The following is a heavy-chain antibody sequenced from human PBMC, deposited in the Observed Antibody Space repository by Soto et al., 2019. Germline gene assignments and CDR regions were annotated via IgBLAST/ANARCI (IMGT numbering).Heavy chain of an antibody. V-gene: IGHV3-30*03. J-gene: IGHJ4*02. CDR1: GFSFSNYG. Sequence: ILSCAASGFSFSNYGMYWVRQAPGKGLEWVTFISYAGSNEYYADSVQGRFTISRDNSKNTLYLQMNSLRAEDTAVYYCARGLPYDSSGYYSDYWGQGTLVTVSS. CDR3: ARGLPYDSSGYYSDY. D-gene: IGHD3-22*01. CDR2: ISYAGSNE.